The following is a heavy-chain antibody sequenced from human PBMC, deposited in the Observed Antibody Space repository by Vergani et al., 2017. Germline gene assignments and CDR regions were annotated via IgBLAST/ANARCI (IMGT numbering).Heavy chain of an antibody. Sequence: QIQLQESGPGLVKASETLSLTCGVSRFSVRSGYHWDWIRQPPGKGLEWIGSIYRTGRTHFNPSLKSRVTISVDTSNHPFSLRLNSLTAADTAVYYCARRSGIVYDIFGGTQYFFDFWGQGTLVTVSS. V-gene: IGHV4-38-2*01. CDR3: ARRSGIVYDIFGGTQYFFDF. J-gene: IGHJ4*02. CDR1: RFSVRSGYH. D-gene: IGHD3-9*01. CDR2: IYRTGRT.